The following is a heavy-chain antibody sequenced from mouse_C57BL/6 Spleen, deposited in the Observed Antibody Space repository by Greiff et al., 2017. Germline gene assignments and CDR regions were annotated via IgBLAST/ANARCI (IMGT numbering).Heavy chain of an antibody. Sequence: QVQLKESGPGLVQPSQSLSITCTVSGFSLTSYGVHWVRQSPGQGLGWLGVIWRGGSTDYNAAFISRLSISKDNSKSQVFFKMNSLQADDTAIYYWARNRGNDGFFAYWGQGTLVTVSA. V-gene: IGHV2-2*01. CDR1: GFSLTSYG. CDR2: IWRGGST. CDR3: ARNRGNDGFFAY. D-gene: IGHD2-2*01. J-gene: IGHJ3*01.